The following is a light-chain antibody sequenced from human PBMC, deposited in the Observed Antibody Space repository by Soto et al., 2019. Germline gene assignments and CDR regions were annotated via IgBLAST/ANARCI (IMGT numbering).Light chain of an antibody. CDR1: KSISTS. Sequence: DTQMTQSPSTLSASVGEGITITCRARKSISTSMAWYQQRPGTAPKLLIYKTSTLESGVPSRFSGSGSGTEFTLTISTLQPDDFATYYCQQYNTYSPTFGQGTKVEVK. J-gene: IGKJ1*01. CDR3: QQYNTYSPT. CDR2: KTS. V-gene: IGKV1-5*03.